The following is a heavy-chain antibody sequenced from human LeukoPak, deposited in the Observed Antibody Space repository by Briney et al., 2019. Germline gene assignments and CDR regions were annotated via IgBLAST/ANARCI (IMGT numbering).Heavy chain of an antibody. Sequence: SETLSLTCTVSGGSISSYYWSWIRQPPGKGLEWIGYIYYSGSTNYNPSLKSRVTISVDTSKNQFSLKVSSVTAADTAVYYCARRAGAYSHLYDYWGQGTLVTVSS. V-gene: IGHV4-59*01. CDR2: IYYSGST. D-gene: IGHD4/OR15-4a*01. J-gene: IGHJ4*02. CDR3: ARRAGAYSHLYDY. CDR1: GGSISSYY.